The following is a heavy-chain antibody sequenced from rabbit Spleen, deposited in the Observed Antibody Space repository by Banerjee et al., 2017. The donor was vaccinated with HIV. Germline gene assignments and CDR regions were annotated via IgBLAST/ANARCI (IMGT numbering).Heavy chain of an antibody. CDR3: ARNFDL. CDR2: IYNGDGST. J-gene: IGHJ4*01. CDR1: GFSFSSNW. V-gene: IGHV1S47*01. Sequence: QEQLDESGGDLVKPGGTLTLTCTVSGFSFSSNWICWVRQAPGKGLEWIACIYNGDGSTYYTSWVNGRFTISRSTSLNTVTLRMTSLTAADTATYFCARNFDLWGQGTLVTVS.